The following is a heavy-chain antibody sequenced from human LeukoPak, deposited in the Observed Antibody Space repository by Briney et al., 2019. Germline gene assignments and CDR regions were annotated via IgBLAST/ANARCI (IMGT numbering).Heavy chain of an antibody. CDR1: GFTSSSYS. V-gene: IGHV3-21*01. J-gene: IGHJ4*02. Sequence: GGSLRLSCAASGFTSSSYSMNWVRQAPGKGLEWVSSISSSSSYIYYADSVKGRFTISRDNAKNSLYLQMNSLRAEDTAVYYCASSRSRGLELGYWGQGTLVTVSS. CDR3: ASSRSRGLELGY. CDR2: ISSSSSYI.